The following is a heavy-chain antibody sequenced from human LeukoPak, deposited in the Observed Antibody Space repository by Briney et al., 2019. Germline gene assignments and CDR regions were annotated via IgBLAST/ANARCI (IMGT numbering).Heavy chain of an antibody. J-gene: IGHJ6*04. Sequence: SVKVSSKASGGTFTSYAISWVRQAPGQGLEWMGGIIPIFGTANYAQKFQGRVTITADESTSTAYMELSSLRSEDTAVYYCSYCSGGSCYSEYFQHWGKGTTVTVSS. D-gene: IGHD2-15*01. CDR1: GGTFTSYA. CDR3: SYCSGGSCYSEYFQH. CDR2: IIPIFGTA. V-gene: IGHV1-69*13.